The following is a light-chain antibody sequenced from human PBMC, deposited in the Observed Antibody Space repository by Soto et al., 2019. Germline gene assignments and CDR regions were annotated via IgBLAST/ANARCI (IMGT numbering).Light chain of an antibody. J-gene: IGKJ1*01. CDR2: AAI. CDR3: QQTYTTPGT. Sequence: DIQMTQSPSSPSASVGDRITITCRASQSVSKYLNWYQQKPGEAPKLLIFAAISLHSGVPSRFSGSGSGTYYSLTISDLQPEDFASYYCQQTYTTPGTFGRGTRVEIK. CDR1: QSVSKY. V-gene: IGKV1-39*01.